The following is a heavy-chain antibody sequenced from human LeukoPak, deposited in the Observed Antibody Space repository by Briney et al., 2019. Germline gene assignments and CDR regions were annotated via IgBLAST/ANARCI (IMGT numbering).Heavy chain of an antibody. CDR1: GFTFSNYG. CDR3: ARDRAVPNYYYYYGMDV. J-gene: IGHJ6*02. CDR2: TWYDGSNK. Sequence: PGGSLRLSCAASGFTFSNYGMHWVRQAPGKGLEWVAVTWYDGSNKYYADSVKGRFTISRDNTKNTLNLQMNSLRAEDTAVYYCARDRAVPNYYYYYGMDVWGQGTTVTVSS. V-gene: IGHV3-33*01. D-gene: IGHD4-17*01.